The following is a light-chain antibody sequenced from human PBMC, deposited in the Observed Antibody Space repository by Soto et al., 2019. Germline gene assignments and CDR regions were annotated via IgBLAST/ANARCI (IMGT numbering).Light chain of an antibody. Sequence: EIVLTQSPDALSLSPGKRATLSWRASQSISSSYLSWYQQRPGQAPRLLIYGASSRATGIPDRFSGSGSGTEFTLTISRLGPEDFAVYYCPQYASPSCTFGQRTKVDIK. V-gene: IGKV3-20*01. CDR3: PQYASPSCT. CDR2: GAS. CDR1: QSISSSY. J-gene: IGKJ1*01.